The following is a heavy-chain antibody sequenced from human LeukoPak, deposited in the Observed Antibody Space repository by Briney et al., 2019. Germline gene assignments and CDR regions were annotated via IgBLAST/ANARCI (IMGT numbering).Heavy chain of an antibody. CDR2: IRYDGSNK. J-gene: IGHJ4*02. CDR3: AKDITYGSGSYYPLGY. Sequence: GGSLRLSCAASGFTFSSYGMHWVRQAPGKGLEWVAFIRYDGSNKYYADSVKGRFTISRDNSKNTLYLQMNSLRAEDTAVYYCAKDITYGSGSYYPLGYWGQGTLVTVSS. CDR1: GFTFSSYG. V-gene: IGHV3-30*02. D-gene: IGHD3-10*01.